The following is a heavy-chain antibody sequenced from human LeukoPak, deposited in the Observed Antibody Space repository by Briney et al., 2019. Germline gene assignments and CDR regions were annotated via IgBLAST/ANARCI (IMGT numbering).Heavy chain of an antibody. D-gene: IGHD3-3*01. CDR3: TRGRGFWSGYAYYYYGMDV. J-gene: IGHJ6*02. CDR2: IRSKAYGGTT. CDR1: GFPFGDYA. Sequence: GGSLRLSCTASGFPFGDYAMSWVRQAPGKGREWVGFIRSKAYGGTTEYAASVKGRFTISRDDSKSIAYLQMNSPKTEDTAVYYCTRGRGFWSGYAYYYYGMDVWGQGTTVTVSS. V-gene: IGHV3-49*04.